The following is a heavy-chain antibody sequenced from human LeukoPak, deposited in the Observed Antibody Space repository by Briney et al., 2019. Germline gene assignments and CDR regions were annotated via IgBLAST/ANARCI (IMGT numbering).Heavy chain of an antibody. D-gene: IGHD3-16*01. CDR3: ARSDDYVWGPAAFDI. Sequence: SEALSLTCTVSGGSISSGGYYWSWIRQHPGKGLEWIGYIYYSGSTYYNPSLKSRVTISVDTSKNQFSLKLSSVTAADTAVYYCARSDDYVWGPAAFDIWGQGTMVTVSS. CDR2: IYYSGST. V-gene: IGHV4-31*03. CDR1: GGSISSGGYY. J-gene: IGHJ3*02.